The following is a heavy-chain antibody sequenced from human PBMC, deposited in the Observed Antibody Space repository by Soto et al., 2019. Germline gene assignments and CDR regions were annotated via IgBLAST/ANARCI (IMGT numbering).Heavy chain of an antibody. CDR3: AARDEYISYYFDY. CDR1: GYPFPRYA. V-gene: IGHV1-3*01. D-gene: IGHD6-6*01. CDR2: INAGNGNT. J-gene: IGHJ4*02. Sequence: VQLVQSGAEVKKTGASVKVSCKASGYPFPRYAMPWVRPAPGPRLEWMGWINAGNGNTKYSQKFQGRVTSTSDTSASTTYMEPSNLRSEDAAVYYCAARDEYISYYFDYWGQGTLVTVSS.